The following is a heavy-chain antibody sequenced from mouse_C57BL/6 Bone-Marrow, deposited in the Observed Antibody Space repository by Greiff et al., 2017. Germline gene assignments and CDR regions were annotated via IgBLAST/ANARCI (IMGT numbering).Heavy chain of an antibody. J-gene: IGHJ1*03. CDR2: IVPNSGGT. CDR3: AKWYTHWYMDV. V-gene: IGHV1-72*01. Sequence: QVQLQQPGAELVKPGASVKLSCKASGYTFTSYWMHWVKQRPGRGLEWIGRIVPNSGGTKYNEKFKSKATLTADKPSSTAYMQLSNLTSVDSAVYDCAKWYTHWYMDVWGTGTAVTVSS. D-gene: IGHD2-1*01. CDR1: GYTFTSYW.